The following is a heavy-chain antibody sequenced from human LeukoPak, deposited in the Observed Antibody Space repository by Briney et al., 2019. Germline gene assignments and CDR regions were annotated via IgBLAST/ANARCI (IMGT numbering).Heavy chain of an antibody. CDR3: ARRGYCSSTSCYEYWFDP. Sequence: PSETLSLTCTVSGGSISSSSYYWGWIRQPPGKGLEWIGIVYYSGSTYYNPSLKSRLTISVDTSKNQFSLKLSSVTATDTAVYYCARRGYCSSTSCYEYWFDPWGQGTLVTVSS. CDR2: VYYSGST. V-gene: IGHV4-39*01. D-gene: IGHD2-2*01. J-gene: IGHJ5*02. CDR1: GGSISSSSYY.